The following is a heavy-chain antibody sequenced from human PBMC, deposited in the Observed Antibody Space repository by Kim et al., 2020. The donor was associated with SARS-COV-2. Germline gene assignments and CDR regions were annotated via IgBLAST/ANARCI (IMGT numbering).Heavy chain of an antibody. D-gene: IGHD3-10*01. CDR3: ARQGDGSGSYYLSSYY. J-gene: IGHJ6*01. Sequence: SETLSLTCTVSGGSIRSSGYYWGWIRQPPGKGLEWIGSVYHTGNTYYNPSLKSRVTISADTSKNQFSLKLTSVTAADTAVYYCARQGDGSGSYYLSSYY. CDR2: VYHTGNT. CDR1: GGSIRSSGYY. V-gene: IGHV4-39*01.